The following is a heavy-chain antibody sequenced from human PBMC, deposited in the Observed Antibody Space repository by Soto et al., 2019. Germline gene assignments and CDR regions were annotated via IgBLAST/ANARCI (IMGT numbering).Heavy chain of an antibody. Sequence: EVQLVESGGGLVQPGGSLRLSCAVSGFTFSSFWMHWVRQAPGEGLVWVSRINTDGSSTSYADSVKGRFTISRDNAKNTVYLKMNVLRVEDRAMYYCAKRGVGTFGLSYWGQGTLVTVSS. CDR1: GFTFSSFW. CDR3: AKRGVGTFGLSY. V-gene: IGHV3-74*01. J-gene: IGHJ4*02. D-gene: IGHD3-10*01. CDR2: INTDGSST.